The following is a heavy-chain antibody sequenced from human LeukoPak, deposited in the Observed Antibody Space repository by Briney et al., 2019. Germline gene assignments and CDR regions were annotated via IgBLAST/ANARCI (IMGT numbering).Heavy chain of an antibody. CDR1: GGSISSSSYY. Sequence: SETLSLTCTVSGGSISSSSYYWGRIRQPPGKGLEWIGSIYYSGSTYYNPSLKSRVTISVDTSKNQFSLKLSSVTAADTAVYYCAGPNIVATQQLQSLAIWGQGTLVTVSS. J-gene: IGHJ4*02. CDR2: IYYSGST. D-gene: IGHD5-12*01. V-gene: IGHV4-39*07. CDR3: AGPNIVATQQLQSLAI.